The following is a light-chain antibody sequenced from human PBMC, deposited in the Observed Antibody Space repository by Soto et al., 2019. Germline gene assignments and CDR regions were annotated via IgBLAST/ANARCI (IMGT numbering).Light chain of an antibody. CDR3: QQYNNWPPWT. CDR1: QSISSN. V-gene: IGKV3-15*01. J-gene: IGKJ1*01. CDR2: STS. Sequence: EIVMTQSPATLSVSPGERATLSCRASQSISSNLAWYQQKPGQAPRLLIYSTSTRATGVPARFSGSGSGTEFTLTISSLQSEDSAVYYCQQYNNWPPWTFGLGTKVEI.